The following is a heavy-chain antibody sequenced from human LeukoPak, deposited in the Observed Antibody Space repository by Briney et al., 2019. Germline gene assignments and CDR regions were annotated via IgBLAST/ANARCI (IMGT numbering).Heavy chain of an antibody. J-gene: IGHJ4*02. Sequence: SGTLSLTCAVSGDSISNNNWWSWVRQPPGKGLEWIGEIFHSGSTNYSPSLRSRITISVDKSKNQFSLKLNSVTAADTAVYYCARGGGTPTTVVTPFDHWGQGTLVTVSS. V-gene: IGHV4-4*02. CDR2: IFHSGST. CDR1: GDSISNNNW. CDR3: ARGGGTPTTVVTPFDH. D-gene: IGHD4-23*01.